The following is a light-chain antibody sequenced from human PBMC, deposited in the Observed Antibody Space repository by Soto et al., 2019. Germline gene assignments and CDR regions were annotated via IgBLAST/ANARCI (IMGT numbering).Light chain of an antibody. CDR1: QSISNY. CDR3: QQSYNTPLRT. V-gene: IGKV1-39*01. J-gene: IGKJ1*01. CDR2: AAS. Sequence: DIQMSQSPSSLSASVGESVTLTCRASQSISNYLNWYQHKLGKAPKLLIHAASSLQSGVPSRFSGSGSGTDFTLTISSLQPEDVATYYCQQSYNTPLRTFDQGTNVEIK.